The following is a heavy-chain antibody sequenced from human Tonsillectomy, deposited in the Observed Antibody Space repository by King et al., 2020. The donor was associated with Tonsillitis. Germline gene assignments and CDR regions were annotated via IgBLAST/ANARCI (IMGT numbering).Heavy chain of an antibody. CDR3: ARRSNFTLLRGARGDH. Sequence: QLVQSGAEVKKPGASVKVSCKASGYTFTNYGFTWVRQAPGQGLEWMGWISAYNGNTNCARRFQDRVTMTTDTSTGTAYMELRSLRSDDTAVYYCARRSNFTLLRGARGDHWGQGTLVTVSS. V-gene: IGHV1-18*04. D-gene: IGHD3-10*01. CDR2: ISAYNGNT. CDR1: GYTFTNYG. J-gene: IGHJ4*02.